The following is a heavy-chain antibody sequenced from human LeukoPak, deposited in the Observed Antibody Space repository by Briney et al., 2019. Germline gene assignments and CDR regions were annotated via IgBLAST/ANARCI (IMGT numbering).Heavy chain of an antibody. Sequence: GGSLRLSCATSGFTFSSYATSWVRQAPGKGLEWVSAISGSGGSTYYGDSVKGRFTISRDNSKNTLYLQMNSLRAEDTAVYYCAKDADIVLMVYASPLFDYWGQGTLVTVSS. CDR3: AKDADIVLMVYASPLFDY. J-gene: IGHJ4*02. V-gene: IGHV3-23*01. D-gene: IGHD2-8*01. CDR1: GFTFSSYA. CDR2: ISGSGGST.